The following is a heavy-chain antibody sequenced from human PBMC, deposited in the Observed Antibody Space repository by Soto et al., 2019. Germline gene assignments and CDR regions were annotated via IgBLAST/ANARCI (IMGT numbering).Heavy chain of an antibody. CDR3: ARVRYSGWFGELLDYNWFDP. CDR2: IYYSGST. J-gene: IGHJ5*02. D-gene: IGHD3-10*01. CDR1: GGSISSYY. Sequence: NPSETLSLTCTVSGGSISSYYWSWIRQPPGKGLEWIGYIYYSGSTNYNPSLKSRVTISVDTSKNQFSLKLSSVTAADTAVYYCARVRYSGWFGELLDYNWFDPWGQGTLVTVSS. V-gene: IGHV4-59*01.